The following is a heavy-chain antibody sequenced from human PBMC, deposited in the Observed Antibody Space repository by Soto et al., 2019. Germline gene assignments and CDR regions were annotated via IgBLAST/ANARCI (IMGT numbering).Heavy chain of an antibody. CDR2: INAGNGNT. J-gene: IGHJ6*02. CDR3: ARARIPDAIPYYYYYGMDV. V-gene: IGHV1-3*01. Sequence: GASVKVSCKASGYTFMSYAMHWVRQAPGQGLEWMGWINAGNGNTKYSQKFQGRVTITRDTPASTAYMELSSLRSEDTAVYYCARARIPDAIPYYYYYGMDVWGQGTTVTVSS. D-gene: IGHD2-2*02. CDR1: GYTFMSYA.